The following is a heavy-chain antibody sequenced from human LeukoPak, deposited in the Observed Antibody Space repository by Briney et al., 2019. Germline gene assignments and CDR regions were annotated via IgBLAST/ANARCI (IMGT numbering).Heavy chain of an antibody. D-gene: IGHD2-2*01. V-gene: IGHV3-11*04. CDR3: ARVQDCSSTSCYFGSFDY. CDR2: ISSSGSTI. CDR1: GFTFSDYY. Sequence: KPGGSLRLSCAASGFTFSDYYMSWIRQAQGKGLEWVSYISSSGSTIYYADSVKGRFTISRDNAKNSLYLQMNSLRAEDTAVYYCARVQDCSSTSCYFGSFDYWGQGTLVTVSS. J-gene: IGHJ4*02.